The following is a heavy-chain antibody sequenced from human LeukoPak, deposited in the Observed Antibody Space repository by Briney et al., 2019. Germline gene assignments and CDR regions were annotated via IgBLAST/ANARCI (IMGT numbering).Heavy chain of an antibody. V-gene: IGHV3-23*01. J-gene: IGHJ4*02. Sequence: GGSLRLSCAASGFTFSTYAMSWVRQAPGKGLEWVSTISGSGGSTYYADSVKGRFTISRDNAKNSLYLQMNSLRAEDTAVYYCARKSYGYYDYWGQGTLVTVSS. CDR1: GFTFSTYA. CDR3: ARKSYGYYDY. D-gene: IGHD5-18*01. CDR2: ISGSGGST.